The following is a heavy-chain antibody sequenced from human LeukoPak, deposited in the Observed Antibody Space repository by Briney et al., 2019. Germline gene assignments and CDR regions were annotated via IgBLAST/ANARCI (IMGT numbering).Heavy chain of an antibody. V-gene: IGHV3-30*03. Sequence: QSGGSLRLSCGASGFTFSTYAMHWVRQAPGKGLECVSVISYDGTKKEYADSVKGRFTISRDNSNDTLYLQMNSLRPEDTALYYCARVNTIFGVDIVSLGAEFELWGQGTLVTVSS. CDR2: ISYDGTKK. CDR1: GFTFSTYA. CDR3: ARVNTIFGVDIVSLGAEFEL. D-gene: IGHD3-3*02. J-gene: IGHJ4*02.